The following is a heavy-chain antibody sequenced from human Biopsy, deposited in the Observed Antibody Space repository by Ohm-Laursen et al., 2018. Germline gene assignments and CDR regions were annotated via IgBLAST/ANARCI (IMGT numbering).Heavy chain of an antibody. J-gene: IGHJ4*03. CDR2: INWNSGDI. D-gene: IGHD6-25*01. CDR3: TRDRSGLALTTLDF. V-gene: IGHV3-9*01. CDR1: GFIFDNYG. Sequence: SLRLSCTASGFIFDNYGMHWVRQAPGKGLEWVSGINWNSGDIVYADSVKGRFTISRDNAKNSLSLQMNSLRAEDTALYYCTRDRSGLALTTLDFWGHGTLVTVSS.